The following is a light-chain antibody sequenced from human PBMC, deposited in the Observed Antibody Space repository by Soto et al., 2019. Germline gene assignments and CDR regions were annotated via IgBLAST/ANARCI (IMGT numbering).Light chain of an antibody. CDR3: QHYSNSLTYT. J-gene: IGKJ2*01. CDR2: GAS. CDR1: QIVSSSY. V-gene: IGKV3-20*01. Sequence: EIVLTQSPGTLSLSPGERATLSCRANQIVSSSYLAWYQQTPGQAPRLLIYGASHRAAGIPDRFSGSGSGTDFTLTISSLEPEDFALYYCQHYSNSLTYTFGQGTKLEIK.